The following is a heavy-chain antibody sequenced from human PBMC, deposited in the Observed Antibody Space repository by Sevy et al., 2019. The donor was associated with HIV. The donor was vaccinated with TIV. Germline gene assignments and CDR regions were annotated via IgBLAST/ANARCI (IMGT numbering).Heavy chain of an antibody. D-gene: IGHD3-22*01. J-gene: IGHJ4*02. CDR3: ATKKDYYDSSGSPFDY. V-gene: IGHV1-24*01. CDR2: FDPEDDET. Sequence: ASVKVSCMVSGYTLSELSMHWVRQAPGKGLEWMGSFDPEDDETIYAQKFQGRVTMTEDTSTDTAYMELNNLRSEDTAVYYCATKKDYYDSSGSPFDYWGQGTLVTVSS. CDR1: GYTLSELS.